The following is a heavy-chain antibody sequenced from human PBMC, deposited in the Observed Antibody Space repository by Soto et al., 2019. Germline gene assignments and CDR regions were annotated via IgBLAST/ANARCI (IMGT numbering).Heavy chain of an antibody. V-gene: IGHV4-31*03. Sequence: SATLSLTCTVSGGSISSGGHYWSWIRQHPGKGLEWIGYIYYTGSTFYNPSLGSTFYNPSLKSRVTISVDTSKNQFSLKLSSVTAADTAVYYCARDHRTDWPLNWFDPWGQGTLVTVSS. CDR2: IYYTGSTFYNPSLGST. CDR1: GGSISSGGHY. J-gene: IGHJ5*02. CDR3: ARDHRTDWPLNWFDP. D-gene: IGHD3-9*01.